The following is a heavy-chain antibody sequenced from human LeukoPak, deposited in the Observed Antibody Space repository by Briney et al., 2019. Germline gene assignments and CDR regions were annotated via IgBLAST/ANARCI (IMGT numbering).Heavy chain of an antibody. CDR2: IYYSGST. J-gene: IGHJ4*02. CDR1: GGSISSYC. V-gene: IGHV4-59*08. Sequence: SETLSLTCTVSGGSISSYCWSWIRQPPGKGLEWIGYIYYSGSTNYNPSLKSRVTISVDTSKNQFSLKLSSVTAADTAVYYCARHLNPRYYFDYWGQGTLVTVSS. D-gene: IGHD1-14*01. CDR3: ARHLNPRYYFDY.